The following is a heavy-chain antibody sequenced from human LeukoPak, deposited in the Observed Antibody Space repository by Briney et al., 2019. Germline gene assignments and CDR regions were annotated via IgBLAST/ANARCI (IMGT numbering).Heavy chain of an antibody. D-gene: IGHD3-22*01. CDR1: GDTVSSGGYY. V-gene: IGHV4-31*03. J-gene: IGHJ4*02. Sequence: SQTLCLTCTVSGDTVSSGGYYWSWIRQHPGKGLEWIGYIYYSGSTYYNPSLKSGVTISVDTSKNQFSLKLSSVTAADTAVYYCARESHSSGYSEFDCWGQGTLVTVSS. CDR3: ARESHSSGYSEFDC. CDR2: IYYSGST.